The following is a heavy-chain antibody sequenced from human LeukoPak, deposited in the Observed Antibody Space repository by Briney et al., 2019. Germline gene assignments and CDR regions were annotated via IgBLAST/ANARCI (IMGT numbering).Heavy chain of an antibody. J-gene: IGHJ1*01. CDR1: GFTLSSYW. V-gene: IGHV3-7*04. D-gene: IGHD6-25*01. CDR3: ARYTSSAAGTGGL. CDR2: INPDGNKS. Sequence: GGSLRLSCAASGFTLSSYWMSWVRQAPGKRLELLASINPDGNKSFYVDSVKGRFTISRDNAKNSLYLQMNSLRVEDTAVYYCARYTSSAAGTGGLWGQGAQVTVSS.